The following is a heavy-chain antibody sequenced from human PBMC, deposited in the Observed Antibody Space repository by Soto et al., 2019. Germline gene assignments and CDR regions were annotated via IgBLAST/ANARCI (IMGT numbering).Heavy chain of an antibody. CDR1: GYTFTSYD. Sequence: QVQLVQSGAEVKKPGASVKVSCKASGYTFTSYDSNWVRQATGQGLEWMGWMNPNSGNTGYAQKFQGRVTMTRNTSISTAYMELSSLRYEDTAVYYCARGRVVAAAGRGMYNWFDPWGQGTLVNVSS. J-gene: IGHJ5*02. V-gene: IGHV1-8*01. CDR3: ARGRVVAAAGRGMYNWFDP. CDR2: MNPNSGNT. D-gene: IGHD6-13*01.